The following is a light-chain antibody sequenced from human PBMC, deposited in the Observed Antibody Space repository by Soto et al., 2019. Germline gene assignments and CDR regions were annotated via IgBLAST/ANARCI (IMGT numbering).Light chain of an antibody. CDR3: QHYGSSPLT. J-gene: IGKJ4*02. Sequence: IVMPQSTATLSVSPGERATLSCRASQSISSDVAWYQQKPGQAPRLLIYGASTTATGIPARFSCSGSGTDFTLTISRLEHEDFAVYCCQHYGSSPLTFGGGTKVDI. CDR1: QSISSD. CDR2: GAS. V-gene: IGKV3-15*01.